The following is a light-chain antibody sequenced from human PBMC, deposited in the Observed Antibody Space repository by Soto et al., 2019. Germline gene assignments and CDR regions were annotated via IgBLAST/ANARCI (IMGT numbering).Light chain of an antibody. J-gene: IGLJ2*01. V-gene: IGLV3-9*01. CDR3: KVWDSSTVV. CDR2: RDS. CDR1: NIGSKN. Sequence: SYELTQPLSVSVALGQTARITCGGNNIGSKNVHWYQQKPGQAPVLVIYRDSNRPSGIPERFSGSNSGNTATLTISRAQAWDEADYYCKVWDSSTVVFGGGTKLTVL.